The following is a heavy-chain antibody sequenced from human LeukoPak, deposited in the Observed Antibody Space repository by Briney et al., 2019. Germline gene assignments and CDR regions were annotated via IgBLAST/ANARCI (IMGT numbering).Heavy chain of an antibody. Sequence: GGSLRLSCRASGFTFNDYHMSWLRQAPGKGLEWISYISISGSYINHTDSVKGRFTISRDNSKNTLYLQMNSLRAEDTAVYYCAKDGSSGWTNYYYYGMDVWGQGTTVTVSS. D-gene: IGHD6-19*01. CDR3: AKDGSSGWTNYYYYGMDV. V-gene: IGHV3-11*05. J-gene: IGHJ6*02. CDR1: GFTFNDYH. CDR2: ISISGSYI.